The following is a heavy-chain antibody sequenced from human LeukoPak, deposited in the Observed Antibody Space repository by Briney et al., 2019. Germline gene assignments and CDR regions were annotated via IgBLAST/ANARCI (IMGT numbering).Heavy chain of an antibody. CDR2: ISAYSGNT. CDR3: ARDLGYCSGGSCYSFSY. CDR1: GYTFTSYG. D-gene: IGHD2-15*01. J-gene: IGHJ4*02. Sequence: ASVKVSCKASGYTFTSYGISWVRQAPGQGLEWMGWISAYSGNTNYAQKLQGRVTMTTDTSTSTAYMELRSLRSDDTAVYYCARDLGYCSGGSCYSFSYWGQGTLVTVSS. V-gene: IGHV1-18*04.